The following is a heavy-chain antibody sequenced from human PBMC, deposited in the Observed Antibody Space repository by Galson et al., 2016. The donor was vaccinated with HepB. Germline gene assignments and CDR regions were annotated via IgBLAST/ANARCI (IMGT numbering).Heavy chain of an antibody. Sequence: SVKVSCKVSGHTLTDLSIHWVRQAPGKGLERMGGFDPEDGKPIYAQKFKGRVTVTEDTSTDTAFMQLSGLRSDDTAVYYCASSPPPTWKLLLYYSYYYMAVWGQGTTVTVSS. CDR2: FDPEDGKP. J-gene: IGHJ6*02. V-gene: IGHV1-24*01. CDR3: ASSPPPTWKLLLYYSYYYMAV. CDR1: GHTLTDLS. D-gene: IGHD4-23*01.